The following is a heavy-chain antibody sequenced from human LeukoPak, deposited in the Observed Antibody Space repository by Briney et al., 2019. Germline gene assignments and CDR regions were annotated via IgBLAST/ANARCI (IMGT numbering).Heavy chain of an antibody. CDR1: GFTFSSYG. D-gene: IGHD2-2*01. V-gene: IGHV3-74*01. CDR3: ARVGVGMYHFDH. CDR2: ITPDGSTT. J-gene: IGHJ4*02. Sequence: GGSLRLSCAASGFTFSSYGMHWVRQAPGKGLVWVSRITPDGSTTTYADSVEGRFTISRDNAKNTLYLQMSSLRAEDTAVYYCARVGVGMYHFDHWGQGTLVTVSS.